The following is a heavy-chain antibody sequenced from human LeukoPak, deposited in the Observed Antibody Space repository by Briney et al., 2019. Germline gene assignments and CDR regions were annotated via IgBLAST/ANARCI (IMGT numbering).Heavy chain of an antibody. J-gene: IGHJ4*02. Sequence: GGSLRLSCAASGFTVSSNYMSWVRQAPGKGLEWVSVIYSGGSTYYADSVKGRFTISRDNSKNTLYLQMNSLGAEDTAVYYCARDARAYGGYYFDYWGQGTLVTVSS. CDR2: IYSGGST. V-gene: IGHV3-53*01. D-gene: IGHD4-23*01. CDR3: ARDARAYGGYYFDY. CDR1: GFTVSSNY.